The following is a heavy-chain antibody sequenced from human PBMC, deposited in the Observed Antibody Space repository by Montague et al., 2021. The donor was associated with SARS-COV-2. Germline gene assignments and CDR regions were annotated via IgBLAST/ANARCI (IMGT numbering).Heavy chain of an antibody. Sequence: SETLSLTCAVYGGSFSDYFWTWIRQPPGKGLEWIGEINHRGTSDYNPSLKSRVSISVDTSKNQFSLYLGSVTAADTAVYHCARGRQHFNMIVVVMTGGEYYFDYWGQGTLVTVSP. J-gene: IGHJ4*02. D-gene: IGHD3-22*01. CDR3: ARGRQHFNMIVVVMTGGEYYFDY. CDR1: GGSFSDYF. CDR2: INHRGTS. V-gene: IGHV4-34*01.